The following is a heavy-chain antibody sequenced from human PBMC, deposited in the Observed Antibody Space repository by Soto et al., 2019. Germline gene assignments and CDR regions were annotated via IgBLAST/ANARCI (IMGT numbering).Heavy chain of an antibody. CDR1: GYTFTSYG. D-gene: IGHD4-4*01. V-gene: IGHV1-18*04. Sequence: ASVKVPCKASGYTFTSYGFSWVRQAPGQGLEWMGWISAYNGNTNDAQKLQGRVTMTTDTSTSTAYMELRSLRSDDTAVYYCARATTVTIYGMDVWGQGTTVTVSS. J-gene: IGHJ6*02. CDR3: ARATTVTIYGMDV. CDR2: ISAYNGNT.